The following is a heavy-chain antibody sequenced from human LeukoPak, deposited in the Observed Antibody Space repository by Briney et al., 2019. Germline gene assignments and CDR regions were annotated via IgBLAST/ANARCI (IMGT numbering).Heavy chain of an antibody. CDR2: IYTSGST. J-gene: IGHJ4*02. V-gene: IGHV4-4*07. D-gene: IGHD3-3*01. Sequence: SETLSLTCTVSGGSISSYYWGWIRQPAGKGLEWIGRIYTSGSTNYNPSLKSRVTMSVDTSKNQFSLKLSSVTAADTAVYYCARSKITIFGVVADFDYWGQGTLVTVSS. CDR3: ARSKITIFGVVADFDY. CDR1: GGSISSYY.